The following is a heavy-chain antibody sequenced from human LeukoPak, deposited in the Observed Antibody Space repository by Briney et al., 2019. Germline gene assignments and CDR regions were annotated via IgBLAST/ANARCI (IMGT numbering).Heavy chain of an antibody. Sequence: PGGSLRLSCAVSGFTFRTYWMHWVRQVPGEGLVWVSRINEDGRITNYADSVKGRFSISRDNAKNTLYLQMNSLRDEDTAVYHCGRDLGGRWGYWGQGTLVTVSS. D-gene: IGHD5-24*01. J-gene: IGHJ4*02. V-gene: IGHV3-74*01. CDR3: GRDLGGRWGY. CDR1: GFTFRTYW. CDR2: INEDGRIT.